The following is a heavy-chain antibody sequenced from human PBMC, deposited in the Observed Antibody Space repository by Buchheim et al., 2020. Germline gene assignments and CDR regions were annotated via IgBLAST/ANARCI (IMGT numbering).Heavy chain of an antibody. CDR2: IRSKAHGGTT. Sequence: VQLVESGGGVVQPGRSLRLSCAASGFTFSSYGMHWVRQAPGKGLEWVGFIRSKAHGGTTGYAASLKGRFTISRDDSKTIAYLQMNSLETEDTAVYYCSRTLSSTLSRYFDYWGQGTL. V-gene: IGHV3-49*04. CDR1: GFTFSSYG. CDR3: SRTLSSTLSRYFDY. J-gene: IGHJ4*02. D-gene: IGHD6-13*01.